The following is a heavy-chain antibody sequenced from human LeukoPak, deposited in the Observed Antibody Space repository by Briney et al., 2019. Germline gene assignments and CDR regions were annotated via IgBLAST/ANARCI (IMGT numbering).Heavy chain of an antibody. D-gene: IGHD6-6*01. CDR3: ARSIAARPPPYYYYYYYMDV. CDR2: IYPGDSDT. CDR1: GSSFTSYW. J-gene: IGHJ6*03. Sequence: GASLQISCKGSGSSFTSYWIGWVRPMPGKGLEWMGIIYPGDSDTRYSPSFQGQVTISADKSISTAYLQWSSLKASDTAMYYCARSIAARPPPYYYYYYYMDVWGKGTTVTVSS. V-gene: IGHV5-51*01.